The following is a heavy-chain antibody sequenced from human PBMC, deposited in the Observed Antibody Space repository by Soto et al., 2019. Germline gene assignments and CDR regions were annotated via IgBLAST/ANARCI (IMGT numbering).Heavy chain of an antibody. CDR2: IKEDGSEK. V-gene: IGHV3-7*01. J-gene: IGHJ4*02. D-gene: IGHD5-18*01. CDR1: GFTFSSSW. Sequence: GGSLSLSCAASGFTFSSSWMNWVRQAPGKGLEWVAGIKEDGSEKYYVDSVKGRFTISRDNAENSLYLQMNSLRAEDTAVYYCARDRGYSCFDYWGLGTLVTVSS. CDR3: ARDRGYSCFDY.